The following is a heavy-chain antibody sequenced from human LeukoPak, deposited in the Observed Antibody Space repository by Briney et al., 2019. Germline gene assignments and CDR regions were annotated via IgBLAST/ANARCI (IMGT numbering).Heavy chain of an antibody. V-gene: IGHV3-30*03. CDR1: GFTFSSYG. D-gene: IGHD1-14*01. J-gene: IGHJ4*02. Sequence: GRSLRLSCAASGFTFSSYGMHWVRQAPGKGLEWVAVISYDGSNKYYADSVKGRFTISRDNSDNTLYLQMDSLGADDTALYYCARDPTTGTPDYFDYWGQGTLVTVSS. CDR3: ARDPTTGTPDYFDY. CDR2: ISYDGSNK.